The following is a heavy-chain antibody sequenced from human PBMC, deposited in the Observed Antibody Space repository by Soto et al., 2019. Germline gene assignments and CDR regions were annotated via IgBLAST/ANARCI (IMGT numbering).Heavy chain of an antibody. Sequence: PSQTLSLTCAISGDSVSSDSAAWNWIRQSPSRGLEWLGRTYYRSKWYNDYAVSVNGRITINPDTSKNHFSLQLNSVTPEDTAVYYCVRLRVFIAVAGMATYYYYYGMDVWGRGTTVTVSS. CDR1: GDSVSSDSAA. CDR3: VRLRVFIAVAGMATYYYYYGMDV. V-gene: IGHV6-1*01. CDR2: TYYRSKWYN. D-gene: IGHD6-19*01. J-gene: IGHJ6*02.